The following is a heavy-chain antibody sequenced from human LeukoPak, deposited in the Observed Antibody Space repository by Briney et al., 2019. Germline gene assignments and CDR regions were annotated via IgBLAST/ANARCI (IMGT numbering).Heavy chain of an antibody. CDR2: ISGSGGSP. J-gene: IGHJ4*02. CDR1: ELKFSQIV. CDR3: ARAPTRPTLIVYDLYFDS. Sequence: GGSLRLSCVTSELKFSQIVMTWLRQAPGKGLEWVATISGSGGSPFYADSVKARFTISRDNSKNTLYLEMNSLRVEDTAVYYCARAPTRPTLIVYDLYFDSWGQGSLVTVSS. D-gene: IGHD3-22*01. V-gene: IGHV3-23*01.